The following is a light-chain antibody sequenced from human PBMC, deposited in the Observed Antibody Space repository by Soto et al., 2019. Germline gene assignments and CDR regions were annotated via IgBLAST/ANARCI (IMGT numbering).Light chain of an antibody. Sequence: DIQMTQSPSTLSASVGDRVTITCRASQSISSWLAWYQQKPGKAPKLLIDKASSIESGVPSRFSGSGSGTEFTLTIRSLPPDDFATYDCQQYNSYLWSFGQGTKLSIK. CDR1: QSISSW. J-gene: IGKJ1*01. CDR3: QQYNSYLWS. CDR2: KAS. V-gene: IGKV1-5*03.